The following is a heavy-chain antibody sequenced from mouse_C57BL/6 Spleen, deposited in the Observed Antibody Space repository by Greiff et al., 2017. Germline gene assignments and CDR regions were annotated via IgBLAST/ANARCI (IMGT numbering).Heavy chain of an antibody. J-gene: IGHJ4*01. V-gene: IGHV2-2*01. D-gene: IGHD6-1*01. CDR2: LWSGGST. CDR1: GFSLTSYG. Sequence: QVQLLQSGPGLVTPSQSLSITCTVSGFSLTSYGVHWVRQSPGKGLEWLGVLWSGGSTDYNAAFISRLIISKDHSKSQVFFKMHNQQTDNTAISYYANQCAMDYWGQGTSVTVSS. CDR3: ANQCAMDY.